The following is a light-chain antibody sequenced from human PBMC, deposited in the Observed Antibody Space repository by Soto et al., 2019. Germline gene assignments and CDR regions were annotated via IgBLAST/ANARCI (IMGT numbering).Light chain of an antibody. J-gene: IGKJ1*01. CDR3: QQYNNWPRT. CDR1: QSVSSN. CDR2: HAS. Sequence: EIVLTQSPGTLSLSPGEIAALYFRASQSVSSNLAWYQQKPGQAPRLLIYHASTRATAVPARFTASGSGTEFTLTISSLQSEDFAVYYCQQYNNWPRTFGQGTKVDIK. V-gene: IGKV3-15*01.